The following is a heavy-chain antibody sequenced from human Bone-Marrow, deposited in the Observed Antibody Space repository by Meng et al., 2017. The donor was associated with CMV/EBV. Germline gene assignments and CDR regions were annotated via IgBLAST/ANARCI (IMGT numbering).Heavy chain of an antibody. V-gene: IGHV1-2*02. CDR2: INPNSGGT. D-gene: IGHD2/OR15-2a*01. Sequence: ASVKVSCKASGYTFTDYYMHWVRQAPGQGLEWMGWINPNSGGTNYAQKFQGRVTMTKDTSISTAYMELNRLTSDDTATYYCARSLEYSSLFGIDPWGQGPLVTVYS. CDR3: ARSLEYSSLFGIDP. CDR1: GYTFTDYY. J-gene: IGHJ5*02.